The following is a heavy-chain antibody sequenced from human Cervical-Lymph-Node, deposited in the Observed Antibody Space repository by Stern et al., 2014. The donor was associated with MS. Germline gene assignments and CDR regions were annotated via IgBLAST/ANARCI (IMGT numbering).Heavy chain of an antibody. Sequence: QITLKESGPTLVKPTQTLTLTCTFSGFSLSTSGVGVGWIRQPPGKALEWLALIYCDDAQRYSPSLKSRLTITKDTSKNQVVLTMTNMDPVDTATYYCAHGLEIRLWAAYWGQGTLVTVSS. CDR3: AHGLEIRLWAAY. CDR2: IYCDDAQ. V-gene: IGHV2-5*02. D-gene: IGHD5-18*01. J-gene: IGHJ4*02. CDR1: GFSLSTSGVG.